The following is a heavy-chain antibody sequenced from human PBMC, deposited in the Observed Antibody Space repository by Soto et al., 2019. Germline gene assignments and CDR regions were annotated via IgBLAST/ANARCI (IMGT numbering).Heavy chain of an antibody. V-gene: IGHV4-31*03. CDR2: IYYSGST. CDR1: GGSISSGGYS. Sequence: LSLTCTVSGGSISSGGYSWSCLRQHPGKGLEWIGYIYYSGSTYYNPSLKSRVTISVDTSKNQFSLKLSSVTDADTAVYYCARRYSSSWFDAFDIWGQGTMVTVSS. J-gene: IGHJ3*02. CDR3: ARRYSSSWFDAFDI. D-gene: IGHD6-13*01.